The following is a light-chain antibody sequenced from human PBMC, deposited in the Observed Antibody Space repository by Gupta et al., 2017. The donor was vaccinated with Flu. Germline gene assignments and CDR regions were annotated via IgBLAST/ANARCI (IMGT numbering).Light chain of an antibody. Sequence: QSAPPQPASVSGSPGQSIIITCTGTSRDVGGYNFVSWYHHHPGEAPRLIIYDVDHRPSGVSSRFSGSKSGNTASLTISGLRAEDEGDFYCTSYTRSRTRVFGTGTRVTVL. V-gene: IGLV2-14*03. CDR2: DVD. J-gene: IGLJ1*01. CDR3: TSYTRSRTRV. CDR1: SRDVGGYNF.